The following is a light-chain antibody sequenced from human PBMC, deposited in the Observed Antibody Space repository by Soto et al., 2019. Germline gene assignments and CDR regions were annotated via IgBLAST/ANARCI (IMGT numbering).Light chain of an antibody. CDR2: EGS. CDR3: CSYAGSSTWV. J-gene: IGLJ3*02. CDR1: SSDVGNYNL. V-gene: IGLV2-23*01. Sequence: QSALTQPASVSGSPGQSITISCTGTSSDVGNYNLVSWHQQHPGKAPKLMIYEGSKRPSGVSNRFSGSKSGNTASLTTSGLQAEDEADYYCCSYAGSSTWVFGGGTKVTVL.